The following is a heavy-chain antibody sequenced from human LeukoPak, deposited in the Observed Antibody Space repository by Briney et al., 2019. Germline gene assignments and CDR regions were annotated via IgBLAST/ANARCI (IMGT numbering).Heavy chain of an antibody. Sequence: ASVKFSCKASGYTFTGYYMHWVRQAPGQGLEWMGWINPNRGATDYAQRFQGRVTMTRDTSISTAYMELSSLRSDDTAVYYCASWYNWNWGYWGQGTLVTVSS. CDR1: GYTFTGYY. J-gene: IGHJ4*02. CDR2: INPNRGAT. CDR3: ASWYNWNWGY. V-gene: IGHV1-2*02. D-gene: IGHD1-1*01.